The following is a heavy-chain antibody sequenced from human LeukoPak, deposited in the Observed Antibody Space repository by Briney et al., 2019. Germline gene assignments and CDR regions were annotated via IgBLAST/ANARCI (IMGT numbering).Heavy chain of an antibody. D-gene: IGHD3-10*01. CDR3: ARGLLWFGELFY. Sequence: GGSLRLSCAASGFTFSSYEMNWVRQAPGKGLEWVSYISSSGSTIYYADSVKGRFTISRDNAKNSLYLQMNSLRAEDTAVYYCARGLLWFGELFYWGQGTLVTVSS. V-gene: IGHV3-48*03. J-gene: IGHJ4*02. CDR2: ISSSGSTI. CDR1: GFTFSSYE.